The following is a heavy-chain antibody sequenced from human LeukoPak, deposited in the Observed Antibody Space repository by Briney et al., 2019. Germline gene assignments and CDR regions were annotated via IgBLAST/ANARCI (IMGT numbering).Heavy chain of an antibody. CDR3: ARDNIGAYYYYGMDV. CDR1: GGSFSGYY. Sequence: SETLSLTCAVYGGSFSGYYWSWIRQPPGKGLEWIGEINHSGSTNYNPSLKSRVTISVDTSKNQFSLKLSSVTAADTAVYYCARDNIGAYYYYGMDVWGQGTTVTVSS. V-gene: IGHV4-34*01. CDR2: INHSGST. D-gene: IGHD1-20*01. J-gene: IGHJ6*02.